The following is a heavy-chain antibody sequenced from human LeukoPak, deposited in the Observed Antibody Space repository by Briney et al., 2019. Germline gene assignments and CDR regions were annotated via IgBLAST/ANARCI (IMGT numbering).Heavy chain of an antibody. J-gene: IGHJ4*02. D-gene: IGHD3-22*01. CDR3: ARDPETYYYDSSGYLRLDY. V-gene: IGHV1-18*01. CDR1: GVTFSSYA. CDR2: ISAYNGNT. Sequence: ASVKLSCRASGVTFSSYAISWVRQAPGQGLEWMGWISAYNGNTNYAQKVQGRVTMTTDTSTSTLYMELRSLRSDDTAVYYCARDPETYYYDSSGYLRLDYWGQGTLVTVPS.